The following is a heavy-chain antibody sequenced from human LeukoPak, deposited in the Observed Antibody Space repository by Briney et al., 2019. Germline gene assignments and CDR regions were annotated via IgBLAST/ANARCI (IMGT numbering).Heavy chain of an antibody. Sequence: PGKSLRLSCVASGFSFSTHGMHWVRQAPGKGLEWVAVIWHDGRSIYNEDSVKGRFTISRDTSENTVYLQMNSLRAEDTAVYYCARDRGPNCLDYWGQGTLVTVSS. D-gene: IGHD1-1*01. J-gene: IGHJ4*02. CDR2: IWHDGRSI. V-gene: IGHV3-33*01. CDR1: GFSFSTHG. CDR3: ARDRGPNCLDY.